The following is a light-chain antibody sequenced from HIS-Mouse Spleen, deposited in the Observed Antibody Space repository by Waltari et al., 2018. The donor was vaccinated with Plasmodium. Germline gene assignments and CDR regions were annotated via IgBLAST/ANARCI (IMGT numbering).Light chain of an antibody. CDR3: QQSYSTWT. Sequence: DIQMPHSPSSLSASVGDSGTITCRASQSISSYLNWYQQKPGKAPKLLIYAASSLQSGVPSRFSGSGSGTDFTLTISSLQPEDFATYNCQQSYSTWTFGQGTKVEIK. CDR1: QSISSY. J-gene: IGKJ1*01. V-gene: IGKV1-39*01. CDR2: AAS.